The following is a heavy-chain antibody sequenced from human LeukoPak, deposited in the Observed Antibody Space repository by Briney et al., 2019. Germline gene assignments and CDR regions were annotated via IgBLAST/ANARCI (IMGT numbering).Heavy chain of an antibody. V-gene: IGHV1-18*01. CDR2: ISAYNGNT. CDR1: GYTFTSYG. J-gene: IGHJ4*02. D-gene: IGHD3-10*01. Sequence: ASVKVSCKASGYTFTSYGISWVRQAPGQGLECMGWISAYNGNTNYAQKLQGRVTMTTDTSTSTAYMELRSLRSDDTAVYYCARGRSRKWFGEPKEDYFDYWGQGTLVTVSS. CDR3: ARGRSRKWFGEPKEDYFDY.